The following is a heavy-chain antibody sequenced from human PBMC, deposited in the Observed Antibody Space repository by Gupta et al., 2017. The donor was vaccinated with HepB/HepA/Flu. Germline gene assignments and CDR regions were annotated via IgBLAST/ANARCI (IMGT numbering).Heavy chain of an antibody. CDR1: GFSFTSHW. CDR3: VSGDLFDY. V-gene: IGHV3-7*01. Sequence: EVQLVESGGGVVQPGGSLRLSCAAAGFSFTSHWMDWFRQAPGKGLEWVANIKQDGGVKFYVDSVKGRFTISRENTKKSVYRQMNNLRDEDSAIDYCVSGDLFDYWGQGTLVTVSS. CDR2: IKQDGGVK. D-gene: IGHD7-27*01. J-gene: IGHJ4*02.